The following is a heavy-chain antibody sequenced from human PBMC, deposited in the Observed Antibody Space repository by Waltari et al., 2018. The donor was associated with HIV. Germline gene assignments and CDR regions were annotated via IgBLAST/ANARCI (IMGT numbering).Heavy chain of an antibody. D-gene: IGHD5-18*01. CDR1: GGSICGGGSY. V-gene: IGHV4-61*02. Sequence: QVQLQESGAGLVKPSQTLSLTCTVSGGSICGGGSYWSWVRQPAGKGLEWIGRSHASGRTNYNPSLRSRVTISVDASKNQFSLKLTSVTAADTAVYFCARGPTAMVTFDSWGQGTLVTVSS. J-gene: IGHJ4*02. CDR2: SHASGRT. CDR3: ARGPTAMVTFDS.